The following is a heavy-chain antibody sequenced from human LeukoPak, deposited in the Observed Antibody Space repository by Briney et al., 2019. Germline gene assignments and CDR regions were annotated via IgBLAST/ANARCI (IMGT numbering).Heavy chain of an antibody. CDR1: GFTFSSYA. V-gene: IGHV3-23*01. CDR3: ARSGLSRFGF. Sequence: GGSLRLSCAASGFTFSSYAMSWVRQAPGKGLEWVSAISGSGGGTYYADSVKGRFTISRDNSRNTLYLQMNSLRAEDTAVYYCARSGLSRFGFWGQGTLVTVSS. CDR2: ISGSGGGT. D-gene: IGHD2/OR15-2a*01. J-gene: IGHJ4*02.